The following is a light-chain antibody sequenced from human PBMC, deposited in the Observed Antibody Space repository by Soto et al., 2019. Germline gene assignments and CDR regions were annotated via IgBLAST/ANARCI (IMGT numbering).Light chain of an antibody. CDR3: QHYGNSPPMYT. CDR1: QSVSNDY. V-gene: IGKV3-20*01. CDR2: GAS. J-gene: IGKJ2*01. Sequence: ESVLTQSPGTLSLSPGDRATLSCRASQSVSNDYLAWYQQKAGQAPRLLIYGASSRATGIPDRFSGSGSGTEFTLTIIRLEPEDFAVYYCQHYGNSPPMYTFGQGTKLEIK.